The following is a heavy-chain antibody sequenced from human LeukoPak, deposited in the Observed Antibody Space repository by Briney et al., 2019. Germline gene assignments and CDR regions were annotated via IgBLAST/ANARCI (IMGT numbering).Heavy chain of an antibody. V-gene: IGHV3-74*01. Sequence: GGSLRLSCAASRFTFSSYWMHWVRQAPGKGLVWVSRIDTDGSTTTYADSVKGRFTISRDNAKNTLYLQMNSLRAGDTAVYYRARTIGSKNAFDLWGQGTMVTVSS. CDR3: ARTIGSKNAFDL. CDR2: IDTDGSTT. CDR1: RFTFSSYW. D-gene: IGHD1-26*01. J-gene: IGHJ3*01.